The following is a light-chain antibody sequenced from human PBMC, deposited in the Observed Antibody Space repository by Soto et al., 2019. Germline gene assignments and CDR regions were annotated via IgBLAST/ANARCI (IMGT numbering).Light chain of an antibody. CDR2: EVI. V-gene: IGLV2-8*01. J-gene: IGLJ1*01. Sequence: QSVLTQPPSASGSTGQSVTISCTGSSSDVGNYNYVSWYQQHPGKAPKLMIYEVIKRPSGVPARFSGSKSGNTASLTVSGLQAEDEADYYCTSYTDSNIYVFGSGTKLTVL. CDR3: TSYTDSNIYV. CDR1: SSDVGNYNY.